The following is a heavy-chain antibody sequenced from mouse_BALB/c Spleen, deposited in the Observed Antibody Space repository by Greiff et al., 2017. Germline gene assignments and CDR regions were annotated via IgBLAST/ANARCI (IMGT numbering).Heavy chain of an antibody. D-gene: IGHD1-1*02. CDR3: ARWCSREFAY. CDR2: ISYDGSN. V-gene: IGHV3-6*02. Sequence: EVKLVESGPGLVKPSQSLSLTCSVTGYSITSGYYWNWIRQFPGNKLEWMGYISYDGSNNYNPSLKNRISITRDTSKNQFFLKLNSVTTEDTATYYCARWCSREFAYWGQGTLVTVSA. J-gene: IGHJ3*01. CDR1: GYSITSGYY.